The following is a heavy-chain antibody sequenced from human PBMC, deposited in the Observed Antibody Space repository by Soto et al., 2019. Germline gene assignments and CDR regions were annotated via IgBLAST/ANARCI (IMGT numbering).Heavy chain of an antibody. Sequence: ASVKVSCKASSYTFTSYGFSWVRQAPGQGLEWMGWITAYNGNTKYAQKWQGRVTMTTDTSTSTAYMELRSLRSDDTAVYYCAKGAGGYSWRSPTFDYWGQGTLVTVSS. CDR1: SYTFTSYG. D-gene: IGHD5-18*01. V-gene: IGHV1-18*01. J-gene: IGHJ4*02. CDR3: AKGAGGYSWRSPTFDY. CDR2: ITAYNGNT.